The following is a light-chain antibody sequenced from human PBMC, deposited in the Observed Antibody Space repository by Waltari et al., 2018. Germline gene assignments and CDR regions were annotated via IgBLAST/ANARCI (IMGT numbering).Light chain of an antibody. V-gene: IGKV1-5*03. CDR2: KAS. Sequence: DIQITQSPSTLSASVGDRVTITCRASQRIGSWLAWYQQKPGKAPNLLIYKASSLESGVPPRFSGGGSGTEFTLSISSLQPDDFATYFCQQYDTYPYTFGQGTKLEI. CDR3: QQYDTYPYT. J-gene: IGKJ2*01. CDR1: QRIGSW.